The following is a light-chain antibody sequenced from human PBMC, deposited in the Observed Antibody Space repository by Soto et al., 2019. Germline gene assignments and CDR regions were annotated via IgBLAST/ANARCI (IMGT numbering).Light chain of an antibody. CDR1: QSISSW. Sequence: DIQMTQSPSTLSASVGDRVTITCRASQSISSWLAWYQQKPGKAPKLLIYKASSLESGVPSRFSGSGSGTEFTLTISSLQPDDFATYYCQQYNSYSRTFGGGTKVEFK. CDR2: KAS. CDR3: QQYNSYSRT. J-gene: IGKJ4*02. V-gene: IGKV1-5*03.